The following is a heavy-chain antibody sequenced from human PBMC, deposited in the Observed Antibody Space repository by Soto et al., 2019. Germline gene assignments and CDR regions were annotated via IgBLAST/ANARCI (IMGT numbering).Heavy chain of an antibody. CDR1: GFTFSAYW. D-gene: IGHD6-25*01. CDR3: AREKRANGYFDY. CDR2: IKQAGSEK. J-gene: IGHJ4*02. V-gene: IGHV3-7*01. Sequence: EVQLVESGGGLVQTGGSLRLSCAASGFTFSAYWMSWVRQVPGKGLEWVANIKQAGSEKYYVDSVNGRFIISRDDAKNSLFLQVNSLRVEDTAVYYCAREKRANGYFDYWGQGTLVTVSS.